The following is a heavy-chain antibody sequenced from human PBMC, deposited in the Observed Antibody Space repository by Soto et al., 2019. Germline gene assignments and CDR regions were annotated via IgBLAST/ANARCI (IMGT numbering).Heavy chain of an antibody. CDR2: VYHSGST. CDR3: ARTSTRGTRCDY. V-gene: IGHV4-4*02. J-gene: IGHJ4*02. Sequence: QVQLQESGPGLVKPSGTLSLTCAVSGGSISTSNWWRWVRQPPGKGLEWVGEVYHSGSTNYNPSFKSRSAMSVDKTNNQFSLKLNSGTAADTALYYCARTSTRGTRCDYWGQGSLVTVSS. D-gene: IGHD1-1*01. CDR1: GGSISTSNW.